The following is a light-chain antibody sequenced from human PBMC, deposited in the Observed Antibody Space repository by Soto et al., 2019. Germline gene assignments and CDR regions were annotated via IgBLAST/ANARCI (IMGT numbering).Light chain of an antibody. CDR1: SSDVGGYNY. CDR2: DVS. J-gene: IGLJ2*01. CDR3: SSYTSSSTL. Sequence: QSVLTQPASVSGSHGQSITISCTGTSSDVGGYNYVSWYQQHPGKAPKLMIYDVSNRPSGVSNRFSGSKSGNTASLTISGLQAEDEAHYYCSSYTSSSTLFGGGTKLTVL. V-gene: IGLV2-14*01.